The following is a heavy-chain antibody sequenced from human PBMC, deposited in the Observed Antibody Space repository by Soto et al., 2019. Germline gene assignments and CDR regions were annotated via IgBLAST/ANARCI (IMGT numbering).Heavy chain of an antibody. J-gene: IGHJ4*02. CDR2: INVYNGKT. CDR1: GYTFTSYG. V-gene: IGHV1-18*01. Sequence: QVQLVQSGAEVKKPGASVKVSCKASGYTFTSYGISWVRQAPGQGLEWMGWINVYNGKTNYAPKLQGRVTMTTGTSTSTAYLDLGSLRSNDTGVYFCARDTSRGEYNYWGQGSLVTGSS. D-gene: IGHD3-10*01. CDR3: ARDTSRGEYNY.